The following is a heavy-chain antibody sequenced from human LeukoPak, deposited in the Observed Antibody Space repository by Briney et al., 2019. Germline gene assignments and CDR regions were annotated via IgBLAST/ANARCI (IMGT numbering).Heavy chain of an antibody. CDR1: GASISSYY. CDR3: ARHRYYYDSSGYYYQP. V-gene: IGHV4-59*01. D-gene: IGHD3-22*01. Sequence: PSETLSLTCTVSGASISSYYWSWIRQPPGKGLEWIGYIYYSGSTNYNPSLKSRVTISVDTSKNQFSLRLSSVTAAHTAVYYCARHRYYYDSSGYYYQPWGQGTLVTVSS. CDR2: IYYSGST. J-gene: IGHJ5*02.